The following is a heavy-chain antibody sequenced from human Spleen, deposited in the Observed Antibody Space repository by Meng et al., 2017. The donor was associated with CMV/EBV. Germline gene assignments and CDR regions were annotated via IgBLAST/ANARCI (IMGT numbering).Heavy chain of an antibody. CDR2: IHYSGTT. Sequence: QVQLQESGPGLVKPSQTLSLTCTASDGFTTSDDYYWSWIRQPPGKGLEWIGYIHYSGTTYYNPSLKSRIAISLDTSKNQFSLNLNSVTAADAAVYYCARDSPGGYGYFDSWGQGTLVTVSS. CDR3: ARDSPGGYGYFDS. D-gene: IGHD5-12*01. J-gene: IGHJ4*02. CDR1: DGFTTSDDYY. V-gene: IGHV4-30-4*01.